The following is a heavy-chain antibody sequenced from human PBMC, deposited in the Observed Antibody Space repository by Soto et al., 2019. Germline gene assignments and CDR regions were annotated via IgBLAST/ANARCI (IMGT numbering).Heavy chain of an antibody. CDR1: GYSFTNYW. D-gene: IGHD2-15*01. CDR3: ASRSTGYSSFDF. CDR2: MNPADFYT. V-gene: IGHV5-51*01. Sequence: GESLRVSCKASGYSFTNYWIGWVSQMPGKGLEWMGIMNPADFYTRYSPSFEGQVTISADKSVSTAYLQWNSLKASDTALYFCASRSTGYSSFDFWGQGTLVTVSS. J-gene: IGHJ4*02.